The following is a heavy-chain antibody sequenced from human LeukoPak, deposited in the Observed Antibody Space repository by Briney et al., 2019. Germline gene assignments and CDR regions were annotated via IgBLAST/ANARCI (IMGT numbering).Heavy chain of an antibody. V-gene: IGHV4-59*08. CDR3: ARREHAVTDYFDY. Sequence: SETLSLTCTVSGGSISSYYWSWIRQPPGKGLEWIGYIYYSGSTNYNPSLKSRVTISVDTSKNQFSLKLSSVTAADTAVYYCARREHAVTDYFDYWGQGTLVTVSS. CDR1: GGSISSYY. J-gene: IGHJ4*02. CDR2: IYYSGST. D-gene: IGHD4-17*01.